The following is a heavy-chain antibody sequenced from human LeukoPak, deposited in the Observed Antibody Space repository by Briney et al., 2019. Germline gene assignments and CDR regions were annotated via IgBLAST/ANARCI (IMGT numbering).Heavy chain of an antibody. J-gene: IGHJ6*03. CDR1: GGSISSHY. V-gene: IGHV4-59*11. Sequence: PSETLSLTRTVSGGSISSHYWIWIRQSPEKGLEWIGDISSSGSTGYNPSLRSRVTISLDTSKNQFSLNLSSVTAADTAVYYCARGALRGFHAFFYMDIWGKGTTVTVSS. CDR2: ISSSGST. CDR3: ARGALRGFHAFFYMDI. D-gene: IGHD3-16*01.